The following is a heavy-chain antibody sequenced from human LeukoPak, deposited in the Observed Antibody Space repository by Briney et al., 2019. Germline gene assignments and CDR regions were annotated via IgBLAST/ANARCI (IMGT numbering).Heavy chain of an antibody. CDR2: ISAYNGNT. Sequence: ASVKVSCKASGYTFTSYGISWVRQAPGQGLEWMEWISAYNGNTNYAQKLQGRVTMTTDTSTSTAYMELRSLRSDDTAVYYCARDLETAMVTPYYMDVWGKGTTVTVSS. V-gene: IGHV1-18*01. CDR3: ARDLETAMVTPYYMDV. CDR1: GYTFTSYG. J-gene: IGHJ6*03. D-gene: IGHD5-18*01.